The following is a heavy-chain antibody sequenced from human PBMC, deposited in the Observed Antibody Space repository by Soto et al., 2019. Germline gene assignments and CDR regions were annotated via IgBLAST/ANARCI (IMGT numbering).Heavy chain of an antibody. J-gene: IGHJ5*02. CDR1: CYTFTSYG. CDR3: ARDDSNSWYYWFDP. V-gene: IGHV1-18*01. D-gene: IGHD6-13*01. CDR2: ISAYNGNT. Sequence: SAEVSCKASCYTFTSYGISWGRQAPGQGLEWMGWISAYNGNTNYAQNLQGRVTMTTDTSTSTAYMELRSLRSDDTAVYYCARDDSNSWYYWFDPWGQGTLVTVSS.